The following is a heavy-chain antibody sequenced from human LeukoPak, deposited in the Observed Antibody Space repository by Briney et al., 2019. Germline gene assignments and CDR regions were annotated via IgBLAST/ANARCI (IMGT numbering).Heavy chain of an antibody. CDR3: AKHYDFWRGSWFDP. J-gene: IGHJ5*02. Sequence: GGSLRLPCAASGFTFSNYAMSWVRQAPGKGLEWVSAISGSGGSTYYADSVKGRFTISRDNSKNTLYLQMNSLRAEDTAVYYCAKHYDFWRGSWFDPWGQGTLVTVSS. CDR2: ISGSGGST. D-gene: IGHD3-3*01. CDR1: GFTFSNYA. V-gene: IGHV3-23*01.